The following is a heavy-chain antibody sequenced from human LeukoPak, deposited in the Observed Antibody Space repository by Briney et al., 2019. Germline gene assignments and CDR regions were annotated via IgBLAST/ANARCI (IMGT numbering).Heavy chain of an antibody. V-gene: IGHV3-15*01. Sequence: GGSLRLSCAASGFTVSSTYMSWVRQAPGKGLEWVGRIKSKTDGGTTDYAAPVKGRFTISRDDSKNTLYLQMNSLKTEDTAVYYCTTAVEYYDSSGYYLPGFFDYWGQGTLVTVSS. CDR1: GFTVSSTY. CDR3: TTAVEYYDSSGYYLPGFFDY. CDR2: IKSKTDGGTT. J-gene: IGHJ4*02. D-gene: IGHD3-22*01.